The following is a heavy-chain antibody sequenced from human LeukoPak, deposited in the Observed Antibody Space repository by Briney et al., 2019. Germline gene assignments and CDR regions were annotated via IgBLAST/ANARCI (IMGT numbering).Heavy chain of an antibody. CDR3: ARGCGLDV. CDR2: IKQDGSEK. Sequence: RSGGSLRLSCAASTFTFSNYWMSWVRQAPGKGLEWVANIKQDGSEKYYVDSVKGRFTISRDNAKNSLYLQMSNLRAEDTAVYFCARGCGLDVWGQGATVTVSS. CDR1: TFTFSNYW. V-gene: IGHV3-7*03. D-gene: IGHD2-8*01. J-gene: IGHJ6*02.